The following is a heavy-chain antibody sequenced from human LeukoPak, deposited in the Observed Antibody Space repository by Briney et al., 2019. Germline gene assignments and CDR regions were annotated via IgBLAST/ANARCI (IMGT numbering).Heavy chain of an antibody. D-gene: IGHD2-21*02. CDR2: IYHSGST. Sequence: PSETLSLTCAVSGGSISSGGYSWSWIRQPPGKGLEWIGYIYHSGSTYYNPSLKSRVTISVDRSKNQFSLKLSSVTAADTAVYYCARVAYCGGDCYSPNYLDYWGQGTLVTVSS. V-gene: IGHV4-30-2*01. J-gene: IGHJ4*02. CDR3: ARVAYCGGDCYSPNYLDY. CDR1: GGSISSGGYS.